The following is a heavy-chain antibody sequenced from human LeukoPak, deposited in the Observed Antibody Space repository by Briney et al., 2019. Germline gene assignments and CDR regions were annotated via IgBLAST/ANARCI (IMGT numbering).Heavy chain of an antibody. CDR1: GGSSSGYY. J-gene: IGHJ5*02. CDR2: INHSGST. V-gene: IGHV4-34*01. D-gene: IGHD3-10*01. CDR3: ARRTLLWFGELFGRNWFDP. Sequence: SETLSLTCAVYGGSSSGYYWSWIRQPPGKELEWIGEINHSGSTNYNPSLKSRVTISVDTSKNQFSLKLSSVTAADTAVYYCARRTLLWFGELFGRNWFDPWGQGTLVTVSS.